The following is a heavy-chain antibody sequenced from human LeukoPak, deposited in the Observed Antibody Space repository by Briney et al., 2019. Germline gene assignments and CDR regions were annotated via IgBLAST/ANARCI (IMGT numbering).Heavy chain of an antibody. CDR2: IYYSGST. Sequence: SETLSLTCAVSGYSISSSYYWGWIRQPPGKGLEWIGSIYYSGSTYYNPSLKSRVTISVDTSKNQFSLKLSSVTAADTAVYYCATRPTYYYDSSGYYWGQGTLVTVSS. V-gene: IGHV4-38-2*01. CDR1: GYSISSSYY. J-gene: IGHJ4*02. CDR3: ATRPTYYYDSSGYY. D-gene: IGHD3-22*01.